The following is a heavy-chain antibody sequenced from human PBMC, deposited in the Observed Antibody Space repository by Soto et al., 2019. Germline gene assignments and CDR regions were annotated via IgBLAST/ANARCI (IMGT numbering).Heavy chain of an antibody. V-gene: IGHV4-39*07. CDR3: ARLPYSYSGYDETYFDY. CDR2: IYYSGST. D-gene: IGHD5-12*01. CDR1: GGSISSSSYY. J-gene: IGHJ4*02. Sequence: SETLSLTCTVSGGSISSSSYYWGWIRQPPGKGLEWIWSIYYSGSTYYNPSLKSRVTISVDTPQKLFSLKLSSVTAADTAVYYCARLPYSYSGYDETYFDYWGQGTLVTVSS.